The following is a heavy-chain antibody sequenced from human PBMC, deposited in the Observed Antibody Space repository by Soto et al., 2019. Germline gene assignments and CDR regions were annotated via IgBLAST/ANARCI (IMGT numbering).Heavy chain of an antibody. J-gene: IGHJ4*02. CDR1: GGTFSSYA. V-gene: IGHV1-69*01. D-gene: IGHD5-18*01. CDR2: IIPIFGTA. CDR3: ARQAAMVTTPFDY. Sequence: VKVSCKASGGTFSSYAISWVRQAPGQGLEWMGGIIPIFGTANYAQKFQGRVTITADESTSTAYMELSSLRSEDTAVYYCARQAAMVTTPFDYWGQGTLVTVSS.